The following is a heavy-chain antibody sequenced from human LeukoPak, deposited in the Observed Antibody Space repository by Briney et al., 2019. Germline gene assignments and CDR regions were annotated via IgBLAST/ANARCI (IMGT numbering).Heavy chain of an antibody. J-gene: IGHJ4*02. CDR3: AKDSLFHYGDYVVY. V-gene: IGHV3-23*01. Sequence: PGGSLRLSCAASGFTFSSYAMSWVRQAPGMGLEWVSAISGSGGSTYYADSVKGRFTISRDNSKNTLYLQMNSLRAEDTAVYYCAKDSLFHYGDYVVYWGQGTLVTVSS. D-gene: IGHD4-17*01. CDR1: GFTFSSYA. CDR2: ISGSGGST.